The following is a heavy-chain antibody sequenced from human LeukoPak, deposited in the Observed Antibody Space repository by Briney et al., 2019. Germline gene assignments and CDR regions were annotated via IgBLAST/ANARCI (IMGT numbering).Heavy chain of an antibody. D-gene: IGHD5-18*01. CDR3: ARGSQYSAYNWFDP. CDR1: GGSFSGYY. Sequence: SETLSLTCAVYGGSFSGYYWSWLRQPPGRGLEWLREINHSGSTNYNPSLKSRVTISVDTSKNQFSLKLSSVTAADTAVYYCARGSQYSAYNWFDPWGQGTLVTVSS. CDR2: INHSGST. V-gene: IGHV4-34*01. J-gene: IGHJ5*02.